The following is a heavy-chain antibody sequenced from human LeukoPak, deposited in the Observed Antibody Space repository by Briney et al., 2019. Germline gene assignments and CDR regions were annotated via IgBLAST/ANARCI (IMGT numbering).Heavy chain of an antibody. Sequence: GGSLRLSCAASGFTFDDYSMHWVRQAPGKGLEWVSLISWDGGSTYYADSVKGRFTISRDNSKNSLYLQMNSLRTEDTALYYCAKGSTAIWSGSDNWFDPWGQGTLVTVSS. CDR3: AKGSTAIWSGSDNWFDP. CDR1: GFTFDDYS. V-gene: IGHV3-43*01. CDR2: ISWDGGST. D-gene: IGHD3-3*01. J-gene: IGHJ5*02.